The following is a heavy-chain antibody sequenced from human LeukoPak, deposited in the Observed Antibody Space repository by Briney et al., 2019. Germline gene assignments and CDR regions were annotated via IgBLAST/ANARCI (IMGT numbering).Heavy chain of an antibody. V-gene: IGHV4-34*01. J-gene: IGHJ5*02. CDR1: GGSFSGYY. CDR2: INHSGST. Sequence: SETLSLTCAVYGGSFSGYYWSWIRQPPGKGLEWIGEINHSGSTNYNPSLKSRVTISVDTSKNQFSLKLSSVTAADTAVYYCARQYRGSYSWFDPWGQGTLVTVSS. CDR3: ARQYRGSYSWFDP. D-gene: IGHD1-26*01.